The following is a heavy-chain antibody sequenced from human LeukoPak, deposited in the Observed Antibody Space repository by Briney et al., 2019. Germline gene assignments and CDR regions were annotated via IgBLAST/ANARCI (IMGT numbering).Heavy chain of an antibody. Sequence: SVPVSCKASVGTFSSYAISWVRQAPGQGLEWMGGIIPIFGTANYAQKFQGRVTITADESTSTAYMELSSLRSEDTAVYYCARGLTTIFGVVIPINFYYYYMDVWGKGTTVTVSS. D-gene: IGHD3-3*01. V-gene: IGHV1-69*01. J-gene: IGHJ6*03. CDR2: IIPIFGTA. CDR1: VGTFSSYA. CDR3: ARGLTTIFGVVIPINFYYYYMDV.